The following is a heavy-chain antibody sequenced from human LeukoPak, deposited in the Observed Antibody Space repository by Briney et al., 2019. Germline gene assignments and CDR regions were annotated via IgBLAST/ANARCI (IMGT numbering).Heavy chain of an antibody. CDR1: GGSVSSTNW. CDR3: AREGGFYRPLDY. Sequence: SETLSLTCGVSGGSVSSTNWWTWIRQPPGKGLEWIGEVHLDGRTNFNPSLKSRLTMSVDLSENHVSLKLTSVTAADTAVYYCAREGGFYRPLDYSGQGTLVTVSS. CDR2: VHLDGRT. V-gene: IGHV4-4*02. J-gene: IGHJ4*02. D-gene: IGHD6-25*01.